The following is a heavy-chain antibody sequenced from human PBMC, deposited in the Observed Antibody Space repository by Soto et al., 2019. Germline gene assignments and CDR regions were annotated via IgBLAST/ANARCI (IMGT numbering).Heavy chain of an antibody. CDR2: IWYDGSNK. Sequence: PVGSLRLSCAASGFTFSSYGMHWVRQAPGKGLEWVAVIWYDGSNKYYADSVKGRFTISRDNPKNTLYLQMNSLRAGDTAVYYCVRVVAVDGDDFHIWGQGTMLTVSS. CDR3: VRVVAVDGDDFHI. J-gene: IGHJ3*02. V-gene: IGHV3-33*01. D-gene: IGHD6-19*01. CDR1: GFTFSSYG.